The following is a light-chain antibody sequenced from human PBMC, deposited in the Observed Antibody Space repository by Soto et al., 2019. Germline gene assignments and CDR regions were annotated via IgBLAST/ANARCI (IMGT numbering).Light chain of an antibody. CDR3: QKRTNWPPLT. CDR2: DAS. Sequence: EIVLTQSPATLSLSPGERATLSCRASQSVGTYLAWYQQKPGQAPRLLIYDASNRATGIPARFSGSGSGTDFTLTISGLEPEDFAGYYCQKRTNWPPLTFGGGTKVEIK. V-gene: IGKV3-11*01. CDR1: QSVGTY. J-gene: IGKJ4*02.